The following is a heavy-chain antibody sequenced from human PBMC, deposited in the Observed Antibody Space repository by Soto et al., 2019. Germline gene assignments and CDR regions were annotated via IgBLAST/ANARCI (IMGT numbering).Heavy chain of an antibody. CDR2: SYPGDSDV. J-gene: IGHJ4*02. V-gene: IGHV5-51*03. D-gene: IGHD3-10*01. CDR3: ARTDYGSGTFDS. Sequence: DVQLVQSGAEVKKPGESLRISCKGSVYDFSAYWINWLRQMPGKGLEWMGTSYPGDSDVKYSPSFQGHVTISVDKSISIAYLQWSSLKAAATAIYYCARTDYGSGTFDSWGQGTLVTVSS. CDR1: VYDFSAYW.